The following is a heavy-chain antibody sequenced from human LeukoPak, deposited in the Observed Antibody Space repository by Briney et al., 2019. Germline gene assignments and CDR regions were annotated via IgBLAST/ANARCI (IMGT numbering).Heavy chain of an antibody. CDR1: GFTFSSYA. Sequence: GGSLRLSCAASGFTFSSYAMSWVRQAPGKGLEWVSAISGSGGSTYYADSVKGRFTISRDNSKNTLYLQMNSLRAVGTAVYYCAKGNGDYINWFDPWGQGTLVTVSS. CDR2: ISGSGGST. CDR3: AKGNGDYINWFDP. J-gene: IGHJ5*02. V-gene: IGHV3-23*01. D-gene: IGHD4-17*01.